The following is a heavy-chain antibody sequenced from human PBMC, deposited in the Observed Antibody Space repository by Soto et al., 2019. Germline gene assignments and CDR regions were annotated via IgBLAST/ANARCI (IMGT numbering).Heavy chain of an antibody. CDR3: ARGGGDYCGGGSCYGFDDY. Sequence: QVQLVQSGAEVKKPGSSVKVSCKASGGTFSSYAISWVRQAPGQGLEWMGGIIRIFGTANYAQKFQGRATITADESTRTAYMELSSLRSENSAVYYCARGGGDYCGGGSCYGFDDYGGQGTLGTVSS. CDR2: IIRIFGTA. J-gene: IGHJ4*02. V-gene: IGHV1-69*01. CDR1: GGTFSSYA. D-gene: IGHD2-15*01.